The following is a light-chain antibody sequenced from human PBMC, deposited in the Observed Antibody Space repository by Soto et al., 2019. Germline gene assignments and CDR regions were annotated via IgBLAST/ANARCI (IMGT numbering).Light chain of an antibody. CDR2: GAF. CDR1: PSVTNY. V-gene: IGKV3-11*01. CDR3: QQRNIWPPVT. Sequence: EIVWTQSPATLSLSLGERATLSCRASPSVTNYLAWYQQKPGQAPRLLIYGAFNRATGIPARFSGSGSGTDFTLTISSLEPEDFAVYYCQQRNIWPPVTFGQGTRLEIK. J-gene: IGKJ5*01.